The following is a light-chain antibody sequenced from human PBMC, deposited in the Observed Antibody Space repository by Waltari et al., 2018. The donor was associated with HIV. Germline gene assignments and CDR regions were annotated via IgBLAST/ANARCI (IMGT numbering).Light chain of an antibody. CDR1: GVPKQY. Sequence: SYEVTQTPAVSVSPGQTARNNCSGHGVPKQYTYWYQQKGGQAPVLVIYKDTERPAGIPERFSGSSSGTTVTLTISGVQAEDEADYYCHSADVTGTYQAFGGGTKLTVL. J-gene: IGLJ2*01. CDR2: KDT. V-gene: IGLV3-25*03. CDR3: HSADVTGTYQA.